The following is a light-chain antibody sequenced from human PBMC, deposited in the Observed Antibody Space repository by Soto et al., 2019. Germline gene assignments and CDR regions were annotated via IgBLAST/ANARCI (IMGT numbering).Light chain of an antibody. V-gene: IGKV3-15*01. J-gene: IGKJ1*01. CDR3: QQYNNWPEP. Sequence: EIVMTQSPATLSVSPGERATLSCRASQSVSSNLAWYQQKPGQAPRLLIYGASTRATGIPARFSGSGSGTEFTLTISSLQSEDFAVYYCQQYNNWPEPFAQGTNVDIK. CDR1: QSVSSN. CDR2: GAS.